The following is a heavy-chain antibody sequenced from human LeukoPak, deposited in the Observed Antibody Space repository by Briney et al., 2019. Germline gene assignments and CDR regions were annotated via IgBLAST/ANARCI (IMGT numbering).Heavy chain of an antibody. J-gene: IGHJ6*03. V-gene: IGHV1-69*05. CDR3: ARGGYDFWSGYSHRMFYMDV. D-gene: IGHD3-3*01. CDR2: IIPIFGTA. CDR1: GGTFSSYA. Sequence: SVTVSCKASGGTFSSYAISWVRQAPGQGLEWMGGIIPIFGTANYAQKFQGRVTITTDESTSTAYMEPSSLRSEDTAVYYCARGGYDFWSGYSHRMFYMDVWGKGTTVTVSS.